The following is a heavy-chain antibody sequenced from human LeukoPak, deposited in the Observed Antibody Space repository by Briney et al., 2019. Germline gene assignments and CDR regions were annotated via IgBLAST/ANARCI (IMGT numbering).Heavy chain of an antibody. D-gene: IGHD7-27*01. V-gene: IGHV1-8*01. CDR3: ARGPPNWGYDD. CDR2: MSPNSGDT. Sequence: ASVKVSCKASGYTFTSYDFNWVRQATGQRPEWMGWMSPNSGDTGYAQKFQDRVTMTRNTSISTAYMELSSLRSDDTAVYYCARGPPNWGYDDWGPGTLVTVSS. J-gene: IGHJ4*02. CDR1: GYTFTSYD.